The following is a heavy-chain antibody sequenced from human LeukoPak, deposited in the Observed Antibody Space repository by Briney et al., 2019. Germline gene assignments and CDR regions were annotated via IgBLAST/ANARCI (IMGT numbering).Heavy chain of an antibody. CDR3: AMRRVEMATIYAFDI. CDR2: IYTSGST. J-gene: IGHJ3*02. V-gene: IGHV4-61*02. CDR1: GGSISSGSYY. Sequence: SETLSLTCTVSGGSISSGSYYWSWIRQPAGKGLEWLGRIYTSGSTNYNPSLKSRVTISVDTSKNQFSLKLSSGTAADTAVYYCAMRRVEMATIYAFDIWGQGTMVTVSS. D-gene: IGHD5-24*01.